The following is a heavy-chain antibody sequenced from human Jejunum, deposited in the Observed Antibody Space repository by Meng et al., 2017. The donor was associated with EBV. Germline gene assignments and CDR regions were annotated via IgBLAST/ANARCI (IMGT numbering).Heavy chain of an antibody. CDR2: IYWDDDK. D-gene: IGHD4/OR15-4a*01. CDR1: GFSLTASPVG. Sequence: QLPLKESGPTLVTPTQTLTLPCTFSGFSLTASPVGVAWIRQPPGKALEWLAVIYWDDDKRYSPSLRSRVTIAKDTSKNQVVLTMANLDPVDTATYYCAHRRDYGGMWDTWCLDYWGQGILVTVSS. CDR3: AHRRDYGGMWDTWCLDY. J-gene: IGHJ4*02. V-gene: IGHV2-5*02.